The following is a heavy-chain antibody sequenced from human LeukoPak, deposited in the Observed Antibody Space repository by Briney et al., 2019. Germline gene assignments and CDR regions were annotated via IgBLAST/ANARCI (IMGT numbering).Heavy chain of an antibody. D-gene: IGHD6-13*01. CDR1: GFTFSSYA. V-gene: IGHV3-23*01. Sequence: GGSLRLSCAASGFTFSSYAMSWVRQAPGKGLEWVSAISGSGGSTYYADSVRGRFTISRDNSKNTLYLQMNSLRAEDTAVYYCAKDRYSSSWYSDYWGQGTLVTVSS. J-gene: IGHJ4*02. CDR3: AKDRYSSSWYSDY. CDR2: ISGSGGST.